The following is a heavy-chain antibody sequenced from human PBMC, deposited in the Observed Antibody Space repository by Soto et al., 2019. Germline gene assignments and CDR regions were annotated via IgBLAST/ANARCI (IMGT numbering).Heavy chain of an antibody. CDR2: IIPIFVTA. V-gene: IGHV1-69*13. J-gene: IGHJ4*02. D-gene: IGHD6-19*01. Sequence: ASVKVSCKASGVTFSSYAISWVRQSPGQGLEWMGGIIPIFVTANYAQKFQGRVTITADESTSTAYTELSSLRSEDTAVYYCARWGSSGSGAYYFDYWGQGTLVTVSS. CDR1: GVTFSSYA. CDR3: ARWGSSGSGAYYFDY.